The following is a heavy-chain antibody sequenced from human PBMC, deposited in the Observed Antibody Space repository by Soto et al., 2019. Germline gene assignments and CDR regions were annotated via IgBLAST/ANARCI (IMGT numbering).Heavy chain of an antibody. Sequence: QVQLQESGPGLVKPSQTLSLTCTVSGGSISSRTSYWSWIRQHPGKGLEWIGYIYYGGDSFYNPSPRGRVPIAIDPSETPFSLKLNSGTAADAGVSFWARGGGGGVDCWGQGTLVTVAS. CDR2: IYYGGDS. D-gene: IGHD1-26*01. CDR3: ARGGGGGVDC. CDR1: GGSISSRTSY. J-gene: IGHJ4*02. V-gene: IGHV4-31*03.